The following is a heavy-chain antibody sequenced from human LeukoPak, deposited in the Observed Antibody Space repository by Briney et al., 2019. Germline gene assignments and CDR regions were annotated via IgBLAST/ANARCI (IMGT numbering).Heavy chain of an antibody. V-gene: IGHV3-48*01. J-gene: IGHJ4*02. CDR3: VRDYDF. D-gene: IGHD3/OR15-3a*01. Sequence: GGSLRLSCAASGFTFSSYSMNWVRQAPGKGLEWVSYIRSSSSTTYYADSVKGRFTISRDDAKSSLYLQMNDLRAEDTAVYYCVRDYDFWGQGTLVSVSS. CDR2: IRSSSSTT. CDR1: GFTFSSYS.